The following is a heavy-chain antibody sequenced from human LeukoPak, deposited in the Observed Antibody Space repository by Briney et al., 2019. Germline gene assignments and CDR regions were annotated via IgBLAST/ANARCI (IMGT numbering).Heavy chain of an antibody. V-gene: IGHV4-39*02. D-gene: IGHD3-9*01. CDR1: GDSISSSSYY. CDR3: ARDQILTKFDY. Sequence: SETLSLTCTVSGDSISSSSYYWGWIRQPPGKGLEWIGSIYYSGSTYYNPSLKSRVTISVDTSKNQFSLKLSSVTAADTAVYYCARDQILTKFDYWGQGTLVTVSS. CDR2: IYYSGST. J-gene: IGHJ4*02.